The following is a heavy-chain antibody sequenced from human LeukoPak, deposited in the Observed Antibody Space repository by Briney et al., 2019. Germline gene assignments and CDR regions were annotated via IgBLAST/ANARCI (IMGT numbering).Heavy chain of an antibody. Sequence: AGGSLRLSCAASGFTFSSYGMNWVRQAPGKGLEWVSSISSSSSYIYYADSVKGRFTISRDNAKNSLYLQMNSLRAEDTAVYYCARALIAARDAFDIWGQGTMVTVSS. J-gene: IGHJ3*02. CDR3: ARALIAARDAFDI. V-gene: IGHV3-21*01. CDR2: ISSSSSYI. CDR1: GFTFSSYG. D-gene: IGHD6-13*01.